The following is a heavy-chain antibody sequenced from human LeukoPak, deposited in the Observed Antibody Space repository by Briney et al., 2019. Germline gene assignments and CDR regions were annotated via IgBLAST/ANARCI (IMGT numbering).Heavy chain of an antibody. J-gene: IGHJ6*03. CDR3: ARGGRGSSGWYQINYYYYYMDV. Sequence: SETLSLTCSFSGYSISSGYYWGWIRQPPGQGLEWIGNIYHSGSTYYNPSLKSRVTISVDTSKNQFSLKLSSVTAADTAVYYCARGGRGSSGWYQINYYYYYMDVWGKGTTVTVSS. V-gene: IGHV4-38-2*02. CDR1: GYSISSGYY. D-gene: IGHD6-19*01. CDR2: IYHSGST.